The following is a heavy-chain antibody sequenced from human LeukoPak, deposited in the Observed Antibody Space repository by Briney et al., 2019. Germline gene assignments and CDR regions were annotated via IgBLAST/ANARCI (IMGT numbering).Heavy chain of an antibody. CDR1: GFTFSSYG. Sequence: GGSLRLSCAASGFTFSSYGMHWVRQAPGKGLEWVAVISYDGSNKYYADSVKGRFTISRDNSKNTLYLQMNSLRAEDTAVYYCARDFTTCSSTSCYNYYYYGMDVWGQGTTVTVSS. V-gene: IGHV3-30*03. CDR3: ARDFTTCSSTSCYNYYYYGMDV. D-gene: IGHD2-2*02. J-gene: IGHJ6*02. CDR2: ISYDGSNK.